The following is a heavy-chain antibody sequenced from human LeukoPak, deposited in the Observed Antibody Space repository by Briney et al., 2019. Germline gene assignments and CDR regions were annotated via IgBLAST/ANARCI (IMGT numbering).Heavy chain of an antibody. J-gene: IGHJ4*02. Sequence: PGGSLRLSCVASRFTFSSYAMNWIRQAPGKGLELVSGISGSGVSTYYADSVKGRFTISRDNSKNTLYLQMNSLRAEDAAVYYCAKRGDGYNTYYFDYWGQGTLVTVSS. V-gene: IGHV3-23*01. CDR2: ISGSGVST. CDR1: RFTFSSYA. CDR3: AKRGDGYNTYYFDY. D-gene: IGHD5-24*01.